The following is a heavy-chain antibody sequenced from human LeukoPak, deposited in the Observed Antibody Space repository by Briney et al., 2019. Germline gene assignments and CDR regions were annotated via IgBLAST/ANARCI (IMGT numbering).Heavy chain of an antibody. Sequence: ASVKVSCKASGGTFSSYAISWVRQAPGQGLEWMGWINPNSGGTNYAQKFQGRVTMTRDTSISTAYMELSRLRSDDTAVYYCASGESSGLFDYWGQGTLVTVSS. CDR1: GGTFSSYA. D-gene: IGHD6-19*01. V-gene: IGHV1-2*02. CDR3: ASGESSGLFDY. CDR2: INPNSGGT. J-gene: IGHJ4*02.